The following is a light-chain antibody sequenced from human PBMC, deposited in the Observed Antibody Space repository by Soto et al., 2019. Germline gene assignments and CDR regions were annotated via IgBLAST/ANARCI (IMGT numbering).Light chain of an antibody. CDR2: STS. V-gene: IGKV3-20*01. CDR1: QSVSSSY. J-gene: IGKJ3*01. CDR3: QLSGHLQRLS. Sequence: EIVLTQSPGTLSSSPGERATLACRASQSVSSSYVAWLQQKPGQAHRVIIYSTSNRATGITERFTGGGSGTYFTLTISRLEPEDFAVYFCQLSGHLQRLSLGTGTNVDL.